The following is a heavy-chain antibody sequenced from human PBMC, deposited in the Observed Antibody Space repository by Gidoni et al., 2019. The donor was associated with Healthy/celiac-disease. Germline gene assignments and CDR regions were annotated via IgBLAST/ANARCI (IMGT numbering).Heavy chain of an antibody. Sequence: QLQLQESGPGLVKPSETLSLTCTVSGGSISSSSYYWGWIRQPPGKGLEWIGSIYYSGSTYYNPSLKSRVTISVDTSKNKFSLKLSSVTAADTAVYYCARHKATYYDILTGYTNWFDPWGQGTLVTVSS. CDR3: ARHKATYYDILTGYTNWFDP. D-gene: IGHD3-9*01. J-gene: IGHJ5*02. V-gene: IGHV4-39*01. CDR2: IYYSGST. CDR1: GGSISSSSYY.